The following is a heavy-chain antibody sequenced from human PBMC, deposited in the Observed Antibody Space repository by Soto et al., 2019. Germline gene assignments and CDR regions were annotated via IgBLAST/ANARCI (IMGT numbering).Heavy chain of an antibody. J-gene: IGHJ4*02. V-gene: IGHV1-69*01. CDR1: GDSFSSYA. CDR2: IIPILTTA. D-gene: IGHD2-15*01. CDR3: ARKAGGGNYYILDF. Sequence: QVQVVQSGAEVKKPGSSVKVSCKVSGDSFSSYAISWVRQAPGQVLEWMGGIIPILTTANYAQKFQDRVTITADESTSTAYMEVSSLTSEDTAVYYCARKAGGGNYYILDFWGQGTLVTVSS.